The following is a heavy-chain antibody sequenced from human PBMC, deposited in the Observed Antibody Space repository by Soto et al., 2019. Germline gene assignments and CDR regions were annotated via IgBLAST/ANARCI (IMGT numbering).Heavy chain of an antibody. CDR3: ARGGLQGSGNHYNDN. J-gene: IGHJ4*02. CDR2: INPDGRST. CDR1: GFTFNSYW. Sequence: EVQLVESGGGLVQPGGSPRLSCAASGFTFNSYWMHWVRQAPGKGLVWVSRINPDGRSTNYADSVKGRFTISRDNAKNTLYLQMNSLSAEDTAVYHCARGGLQGSGNHYNDNWGQGTLVTVSS. D-gene: IGHD3-10*01. V-gene: IGHV3-74*01.